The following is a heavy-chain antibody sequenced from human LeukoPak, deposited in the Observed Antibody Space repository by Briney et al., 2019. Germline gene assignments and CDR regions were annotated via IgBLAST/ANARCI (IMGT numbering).Heavy chain of an antibody. CDR2: IYYSGST. CDR1: GGSISSSSYY. V-gene: IGHV4-39*01. J-gene: IGHJ5*02. D-gene: IGHD3-3*01. Sequence: PSETLSLTCTASGGSISSSSYYRGWIRQPPGKGLEWIGSIYYSGSTYYNPSLKSRVTISVDTSKNQFSLKLSSVTAADTAVYCCARHNEYYDFWSGYPHPWGQGTLVTVSS. CDR3: ARHNEYYDFWSGYPHP.